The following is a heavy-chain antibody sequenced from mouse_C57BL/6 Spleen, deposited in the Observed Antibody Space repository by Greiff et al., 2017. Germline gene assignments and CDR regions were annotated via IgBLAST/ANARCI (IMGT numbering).Heavy chain of an antibody. D-gene: IGHD1-1*01. CDR2: IHPNSGST. CDR1: GYTFTSYW. J-gene: IGHJ2*01. CDR3: ARGAVLRGYFDY. Sequence: VQLQQPGAELVKPGASVKLSCKASGYTFTSYWMHWVKQRPGQGLEWIGMIHPNSGSTNYNEKFKSKATLTVDKSSSTAYMQLSSLTSEDSAVYYCARGAVLRGYFDYWGQGTTLTVSS. V-gene: IGHV1-64*01.